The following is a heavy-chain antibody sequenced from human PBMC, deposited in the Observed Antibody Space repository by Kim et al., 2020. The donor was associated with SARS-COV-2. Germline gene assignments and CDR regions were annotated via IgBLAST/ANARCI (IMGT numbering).Heavy chain of an antibody. CDR1: GFTFSSYG. D-gene: IGHD2-2*01. CDR3: AKVPKVVPAAVMGRWYPEY. CDR2: ISYDGSNK. Sequence: GGSLRLSCAASGFTFSSYGMHWVRQAPGKGLEWVAVISYDGSNKYYADSVKGRFTISRDNSKNTLYLQMNSLRAEDTAVYYCAKVPKVVPAAVMGRWYPEYWGQGTLVTVPS. J-gene: IGHJ4*02. V-gene: IGHV3-30*18.